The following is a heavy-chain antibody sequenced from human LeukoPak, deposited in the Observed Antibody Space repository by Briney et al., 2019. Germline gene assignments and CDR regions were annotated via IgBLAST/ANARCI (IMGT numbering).Heavy chain of an antibody. Sequence: SETLSLTCVVSGYSISSGYYWGWGRQPPGKELEWIGNIYHSGSTYKNPSLKSRVTISLDTSKNQFSLKLSSVTAADTAMYYCARLSGAPVRHPIYHFDYWGQGTLVTVSS. D-gene: IGHD1-26*01. J-gene: IGHJ4*02. CDR1: GYSISSGYY. V-gene: IGHV4-38-2*01. CDR2: IYHSGST. CDR3: ARLSGAPVRHPIYHFDY.